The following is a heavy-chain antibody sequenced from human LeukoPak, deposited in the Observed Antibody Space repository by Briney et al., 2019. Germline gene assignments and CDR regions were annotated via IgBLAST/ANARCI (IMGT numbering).Heavy chain of an antibody. D-gene: IGHD2-15*01. CDR1: GFTFSRYV. CDR2: ISLSGDST. V-gene: IGHV3-23*01. Sequence: GGSLRLSCAASGFTFSRYVMNWVRQAPGKGLEWVSAISLSGDSTYYADSVKGRSTISRDNSKNTLYLQMNSLRAEDTAVYYCAKVVAATSYWGQGTLVTVSS. J-gene: IGHJ4*02. CDR3: AKVVAATSY.